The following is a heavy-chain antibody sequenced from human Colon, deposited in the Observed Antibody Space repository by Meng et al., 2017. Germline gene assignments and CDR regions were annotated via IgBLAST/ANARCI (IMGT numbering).Heavy chain of an antibody. CDR1: GFTLGSYW. CDR2: IDSDGRDP. J-gene: IGHJ4*02. D-gene: IGHD3-16*01. V-gene: IGHV3-74*01. Sequence: GGSLRLSCAASGFTLGSYWMHWVRQTPGKGLVWVSRIDSDGRDPSYADFVRGRFTISRDNNKNTLFLQMNRLRDGDTAVYYCARALGYSPFWGQGTLVTVSS. CDR3: ARALGYSPF.